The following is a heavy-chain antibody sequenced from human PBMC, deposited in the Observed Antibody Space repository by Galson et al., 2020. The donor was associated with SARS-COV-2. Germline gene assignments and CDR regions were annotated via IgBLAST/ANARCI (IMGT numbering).Heavy chain of an antibody. CDR3: ARNRGGWEILDYFDY. J-gene: IGHJ4*02. CDR2: ISYDGSNQ. D-gene: IGHD1-26*01. Sequence: GGSLRLSCAASGFTFSTYGLHWVRQAPGKGLEWVAVISYDGSNQYYADSVKGRVTLSRDNSKNTLYLQMNSQRAEDAAVYYCARNRGGWEILDYFDYWGQGTLVTVSS. CDR1: GFTFSTYG. V-gene: IGHV3-30*01.